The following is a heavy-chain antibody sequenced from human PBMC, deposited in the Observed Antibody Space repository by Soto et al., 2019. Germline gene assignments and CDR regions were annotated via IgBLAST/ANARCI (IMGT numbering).Heavy chain of an antibody. Sequence: AETPALTCFVSGYSITARGYYRPWIRHHPGKGLEWIGSFYSSGSISYNPSLRSRVSISGDTSSNQFSMSLTSVTAADTARYYCARMYSSGSGWFHPWGQGTMVTVSS. D-gene: IGHD6-19*01. CDR2: FYSSGSI. J-gene: IGHJ5*02. CDR1: GYSITARGYY. V-gene: IGHV4-39*07. CDR3: ARMYSSGSGWFHP.